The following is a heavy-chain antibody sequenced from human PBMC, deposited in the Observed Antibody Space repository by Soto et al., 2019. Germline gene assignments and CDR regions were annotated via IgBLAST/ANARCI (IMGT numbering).Heavy chain of an antibody. V-gene: IGHV4-59*01. D-gene: IGHD6-19*01. CDR2: IFYTGIT. Sequence: SETLCVTCTFYGGYITIDYWNWIRQSQGKGLEWIAFIFYTGITNYNPSLRSRVTISVDTSKNQCSLMLNSVTAADTAVYYCARNGWLVPMIGSYWFDPWGQGTMVTVSS. CDR3: ARNGWLVPMIGSYWFDP. CDR1: GGYITIDY. J-gene: IGHJ5*02.